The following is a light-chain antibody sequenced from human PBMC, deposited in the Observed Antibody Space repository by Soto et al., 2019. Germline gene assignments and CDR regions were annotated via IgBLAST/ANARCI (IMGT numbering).Light chain of an antibody. J-gene: IGKJ4*01. CDR2: DAS. V-gene: IGKV3-11*01. CDR3: QQRSNWPRGT. CDR1: QSVSSY. Sequence: EIVLTQSPATLSLSPGERATLSCRASQSVSSYLAWYQQKPGQAPRLLIYDASNRATGIPARFSGSGSGTDFTLTISSLEPEDFSFYYCQQRSNWPRGTFGGGTKVEIK.